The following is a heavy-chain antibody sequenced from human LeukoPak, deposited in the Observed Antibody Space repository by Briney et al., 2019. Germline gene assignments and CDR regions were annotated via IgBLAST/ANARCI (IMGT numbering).Heavy chain of an antibody. CDR1: SFTVSRYH. D-gene: IGHD6-19*01. V-gene: IGHV4-59*02. J-gene: IGHJ3*02. CDR2: IYYSGST. CDR3: ARDLRTQWLGDAFDI. Sequence: PSETLSLTGTVSSFTVSRYHWGWLPQPQGKGLEGSVNIYYSGSTNYNPSLKSRVTISVDTSKNQFSLKLSSVTAADTAVYYCARDLRTQWLGDAFDIWGQGTMVTVSS.